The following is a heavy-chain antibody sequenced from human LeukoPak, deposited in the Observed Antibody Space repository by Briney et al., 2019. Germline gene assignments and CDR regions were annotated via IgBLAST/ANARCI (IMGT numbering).Heavy chain of an antibody. V-gene: IGHV4-34*01. CDR1: GGSFSGYY. CDR3: ARGGTYYDFWSGCYPKSPFDY. CDR2: INHSGST. Sequence: PSETLSLTCAVYGGSFSGYYWSWIRQPPGKGLEWIGEINHSGSTNYNPSLKSRVTISVDTSKNQFSLKLSSVTAADTAVYYCARGGTYYDFWSGCYPKSPFDYWGQGTLVTVSS. D-gene: IGHD3-3*01. J-gene: IGHJ4*02.